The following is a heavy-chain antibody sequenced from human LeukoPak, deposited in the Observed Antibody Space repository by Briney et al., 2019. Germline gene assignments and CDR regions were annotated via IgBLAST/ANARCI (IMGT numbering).Heavy chain of an antibody. CDR3: ARMGYCSGGSCYVYYYYYMDV. V-gene: IGHV1-8*01. CDR1: GYTFTSYD. Sequence: PRASVKVSCTASGYTFTSYDINWVRQATGQGLEWMGWMNPNSGNTGYAQKFQGRVTMTRNTSISTAYMELSSLRSEDTAVYYCARMGYCSGGSCYVYYYYYMDVWGKGTTVTISS. D-gene: IGHD2-15*01. J-gene: IGHJ6*03. CDR2: MNPNSGNT.